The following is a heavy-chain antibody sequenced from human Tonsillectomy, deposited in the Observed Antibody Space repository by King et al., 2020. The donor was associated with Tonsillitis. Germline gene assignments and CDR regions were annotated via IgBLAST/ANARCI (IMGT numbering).Heavy chain of an antibody. Sequence: VQLQESGPGLVKPSETLSLTCSVSGGFISSYFWSWIRQPPGRGLEWIGYIYYTGSTNYTPSLKCRVTISVDSSKNQFSLRLSSVTAADTAVYYCARDVGGNSDYWGQGTLVTVSS. CDR2: IYYTGST. CDR3: ARDVGGNSDY. CDR1: GGFISSYF. J-gene: IGHJ4*02. D-gene: IGHD4-23*01. V-gene: IGHV4-59*01.